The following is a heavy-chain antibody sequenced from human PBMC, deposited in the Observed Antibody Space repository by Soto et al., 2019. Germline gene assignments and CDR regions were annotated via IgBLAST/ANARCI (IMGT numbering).Heavy chain of an antibody. J-gene: IGHJ5*02. CDR3: ARATTGRRSTVTPYNWFDP. D-gene: IGHD4-17*01. Sequence: QVQLVQSGAEVKKPGSSVKVSCKASGGTFSSYTISWVRQAPGQGLEWMGRIIPILGIANYAQKFQGRVTITADKSTSTAYMELSSLRSEDTAVYYCARATTGRRSTVTPYNWFDPWGEGTLVTVSS. CDR1: GGTFSSYT. V-gene: IGHV1-69*02. CDR2: IIPILGIA.